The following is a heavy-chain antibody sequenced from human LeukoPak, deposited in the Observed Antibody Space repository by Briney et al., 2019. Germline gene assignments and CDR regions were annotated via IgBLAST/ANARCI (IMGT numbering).Heavy chain of an antibody. CDR2: ITQDGSEK. CDR1: EFTVSMHQ. CDR3: ARDWRQDNAFDL. Sequence: GGSLRLSCAASEFTVSMHQMSWVRQAPGKWLEWVAKITQDGSEKYYMESVKGRFIIYRDNGKNSLYLQMNSLRVEDTAVYYCARDWRQDNAFDLWGQGTMVTVSS. V-gene: IGHV3-7*01. D-gene: IGHD2-15*01. J-gene: IGHJ3*01.